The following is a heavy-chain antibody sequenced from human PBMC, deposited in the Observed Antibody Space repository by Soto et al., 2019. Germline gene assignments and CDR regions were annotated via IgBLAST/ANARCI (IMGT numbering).Heavy chain of an antibody. Sequence: EVQVLESGGGLVQPGGSQRLSCAASGFTFGTYGMSWVRQAPGKGLEWVSGISTSDGSTYYAGSVKGRFTITRDNSKNTLFLQMNNLRADDTAVYYCAKGYCSGGSCNRDSFYYYYMDVWGKGTTVTVSS. J-gene: IGHJ6*03. V-gene: IGHV3-23*01. CDR1: GFTFGTYG. CDR3: AKGYCSGGSCNRDSFYYYYMDV. D-gene: IGHD2-15*01. CDR2: ISTSDGST.